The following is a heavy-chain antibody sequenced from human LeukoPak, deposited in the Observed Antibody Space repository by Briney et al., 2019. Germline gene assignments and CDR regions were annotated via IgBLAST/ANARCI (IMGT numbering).Heavy chain of an antibody. CDR3: ARDNPLYQLLFADF. D-gene: IGHD2-2*01. Sequence: SETLSLTCSVSGGSIFTDYWIWIRQPPGKGLEWIEYMHHSGSTNYNPSLKSRLTISLDTSKNQSSLKLSSVTVADTAVYFCARDNPLYQLLFADFWGQGTLITVSS. CDR1: GGSIFTDY. V-gene: IGHV4-59*12. J-gene: IGHJ4*02. CDR2: MHHSGST.